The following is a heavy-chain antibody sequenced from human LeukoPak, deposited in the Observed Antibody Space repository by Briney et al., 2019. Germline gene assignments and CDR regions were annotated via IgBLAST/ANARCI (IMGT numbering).Heavy chain of an antibody. Sequence: GGSLRLSCAASGFTFSDYGMHWVRQAPGKGLEWVAVMSYDGRNKYYADSVKGRFTISRDNSKNTLYLQMNSLRPEDTAAYYCAKDSHTTSLLDYWGQGTLVTVSS. D-gene: IGHD2-2*01. CDR2: MSYDGRNK. CDR1: GFTFSDYG. CDR3: AKDSHTTSLLDY. V-gene: IGHV3-30*18. J-gene: IGHJ4*02.